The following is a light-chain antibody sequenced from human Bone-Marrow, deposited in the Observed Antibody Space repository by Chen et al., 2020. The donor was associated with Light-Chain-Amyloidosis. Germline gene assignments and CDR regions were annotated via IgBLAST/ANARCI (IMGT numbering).Light chain of an antibody. CDR3: QQSYSTPT. Sequence: DIQMTQSPSSLSASVGERVTITCRASQSITKFLNWYQQKPGKGPKLLIYTASSLQSGVPSRFSGSGSGTDFSLTISSVQPEDLATYYCQQSYSTPTFGGGTKLEIK. J-gene: IGKJ4*01. CDR2: TAS. CDR1: QSITKF. V-gene: IGKV1-39*01.